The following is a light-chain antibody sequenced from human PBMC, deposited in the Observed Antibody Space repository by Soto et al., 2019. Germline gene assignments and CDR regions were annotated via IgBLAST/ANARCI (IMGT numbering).Light chain of an antibody. V-gene: IGKV3-15*01. J-gene: IGKJ1*01. CDR2: GAS. CDR1: QSVSSN. Sequence: EIVMTQSPATLSVSPGERATLSCRASQSVSSNLAWYQQKPGQAPRLRIYGASTRATGIPARFSGSGSGTEFTLTISSLHSADFAVYYCQQYNNWPPRKFGQGTKVAIK. CDR3: QQYNNWPPRK.